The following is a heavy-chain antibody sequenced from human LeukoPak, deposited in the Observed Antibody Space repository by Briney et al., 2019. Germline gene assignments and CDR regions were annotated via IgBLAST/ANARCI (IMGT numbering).Heavy chain of an antibody. CDR2: ISGSGGST. V-gene: IGHV3-23*01. CDR3: ARDPNGDYIGTFDM. CDR1: EFTFSSYG. J-gene: IGHJ3*02. D-gene: IGHD4-17*01. Sequence: GGSLRLSCAASEFTFSSYGMSWVRQAPGKGLEWVSSISGSGGSTQYADSVQGRFAISRGNSKNTLYLQMNILRVEDTAVYFCARDPNGDYIGTFDMWGRGTMVSVSS.